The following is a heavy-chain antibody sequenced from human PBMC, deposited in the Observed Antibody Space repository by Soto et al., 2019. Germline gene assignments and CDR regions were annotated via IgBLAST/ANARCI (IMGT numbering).Heavy chain of an antibody. J-gene: IGHJ3*02. D-gene: IGHD1-7*01. CDR3: ARVITGTMDAFDI. Sequence: ASVKVSCKASGGTFSSYAISWVRQAPGQGLEWMGGIIPIFGTANYAQKFQGRVTITADESTSTAYMELSSPRSEDTAVYYCARVITGTMDAFDIWGQGTMVTVSS. CDR2: IIPIFGTA. CDR1: GGTFSSYA. V-gene: IGHV1-69*13.